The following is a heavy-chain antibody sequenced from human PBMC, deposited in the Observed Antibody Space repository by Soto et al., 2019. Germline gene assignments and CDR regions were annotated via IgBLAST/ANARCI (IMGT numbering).Heavy chain of an antibody. J-gene: IGHJ4*02. V-gene: IGHV1-8*01. Sequence: QVQLVQSGAEVKKPGASVKVSCKASGYTFRNYDINWVRRATGQGLEWVGWTNPKSGYTGYAQKFQGRVTMTRDSSINTAYMELNSLRSEDTAVYYCARTDGDLDYWGQGTLVTVSS. D-gene: IGHD4-17*01. CDR1: GYTFRNYD. CDR2: TNPKSGYT. CDR3: ARTDGDLDY.